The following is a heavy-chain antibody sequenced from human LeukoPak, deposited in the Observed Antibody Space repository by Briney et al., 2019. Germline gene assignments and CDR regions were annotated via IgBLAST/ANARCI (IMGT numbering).Heavy chain of an antibody. CDR1: GITFGNNW. Sequence: GGSLRLSCAASGITFGNNWMHWVRQAPGKGLEWISRINSDGGSAIYADSVKGRFTVSRDNAKNTLYLQMNSLRAEDTAVYYCARDVPHNWFDTWGQGTLVTVSS. CDR2: INSDGGSA. J-gene: IGHJ5*02. V-gene: IGHV3-74*01. CDR3: ARDVPHNWFDT.